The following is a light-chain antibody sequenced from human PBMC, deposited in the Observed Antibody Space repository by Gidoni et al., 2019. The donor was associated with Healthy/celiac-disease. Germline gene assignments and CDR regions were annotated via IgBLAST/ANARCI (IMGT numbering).Light chain of an antibody. CDR2: LGS. Sequence: DIVMTQSQLYLPVTPGEPASISCRSSQSLLHSNGYNYLDWYLQKPGQSPQLLIYLGSNRAAGVPDRFSGSGSGTDFTLKISRVEAEDVGVYYCMQALQTPLYTFGQGTKLEIK. V-gene: IGKV2-28*01. CDR1: QSLLHSNGYNY. CDR3: MQALQTPLYT. J-gene: IGKJ2*01.